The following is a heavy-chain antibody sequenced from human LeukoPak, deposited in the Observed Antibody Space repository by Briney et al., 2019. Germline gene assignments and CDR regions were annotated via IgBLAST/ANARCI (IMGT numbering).Heavy chain of an antibody. CDR1: GFTFSSYG. Sequence: GGSLRLSCAASGFTFSSYGMHWVRQAPGKGLGWVAVISYDGSNKYYADSVKGRFTISRDNSKNTLYLQMNSLRAEDTAVYYCAKWPSGSHEYFQHWGQGTLVTVSS. V-gene: IGHV3-30*18. D-gene: IGHD1-26*01. CDR3: AKWPSGSHEYFQH. CDR2: ISYDGSNK. J-gene: IGHJ1*01.